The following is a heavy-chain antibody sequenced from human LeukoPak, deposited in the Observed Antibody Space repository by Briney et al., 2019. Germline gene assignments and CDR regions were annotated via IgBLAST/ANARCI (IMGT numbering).Heavy chain of an antibody. CDR1: GFTFSSHS. J-gene: IGHJ4*02. V-gene: IGHV3-48*01. Sequence: GGSLRLSCAASGFTFSSHSMNWVRQAPGKGLEWVSYISSSGSTIYYADSVKGRFSISRDNAKNSLHLQMNSLRAEVTAVYYCARGTVAGKAPYWGQGTLVTVSS. D-gene: IGHD6-19*01. CDR3: ARGTVAGKAPY. CDR2: ISSSGSTI.